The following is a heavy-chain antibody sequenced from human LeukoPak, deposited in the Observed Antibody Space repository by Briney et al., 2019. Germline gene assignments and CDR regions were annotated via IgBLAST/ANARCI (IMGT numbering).Heavy chain of an antibody. CDR3: ARDKRYFDWLSGGGYYYYYMDV. Sequence: SETLSLTCTVSGDSISSGIHYWSWIRQPAGKGLEWIGRIHASGSTDYNPSLKSRVTISVDTSKNQFSLKLNSVTAADTALYYCARDKRYFDWLSGGGYYYYYMDVWGKGTTVTVSS. J-gene: IGHJ6*03. CDR2: IHASGST. D-gene: IGHD3-9*01. V-gene: IGHV4-61*02. CDR1: GDSISSGIHY.